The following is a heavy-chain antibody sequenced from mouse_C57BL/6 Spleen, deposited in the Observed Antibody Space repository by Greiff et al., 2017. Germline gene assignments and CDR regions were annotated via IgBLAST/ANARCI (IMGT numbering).Heavy chain of an antibody. J-gene: IGHJ2*01. Sequence: EVKLEESGGGLVKPGGSLKLSCAASGFTFSDYGMHWVRQAPEKGLEWVAYISSGSSTIYYADTVKGRFTISRDNAKNTLFLQMTSLRSEDTAMYYCARPGWDAYYFDYWGQGTTLTVSS. CDR3: ARPGWDAYYFDY. CDR2: ISSGSSTI. D-gene: IGHD4-1*01. CDR1: GFTFSDYG. V-gene: IGHV5-17*01.